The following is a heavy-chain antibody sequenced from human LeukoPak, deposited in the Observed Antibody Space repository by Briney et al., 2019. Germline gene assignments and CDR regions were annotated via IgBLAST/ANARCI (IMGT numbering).Heavy chain of an antibody. D-gene: IGHD3-22*01. CDR3: AGARDYYDSSGYDDY. V-gene: IGHV3-53*01. CDR1: GFTVSSNY. CDR2: IYSGGST. Sequence: PGGSLRLSCAASGFTVSSNYMSWVRQAPGKGLEWVSVIYSGGSTYYADSVKGRFTISRDNSKNTLYLQMNSLRAEDPAVYYCAGARDYYDSSGYDDYWGQGTLVTVSS. J-gene: IGHJ4*02.